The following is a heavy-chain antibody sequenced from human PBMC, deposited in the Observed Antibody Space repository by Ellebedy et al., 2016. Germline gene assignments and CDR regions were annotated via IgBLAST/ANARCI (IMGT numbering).Heavy chain of an antibody. Sequence: GGSLRLSCAASGFTFSSYGMHWVRQAPGKGLEWVAILSYDGSNKYYADSVKGRFTISRDNSKNTLYLQMNSLRAEDTAVYYCAKDNLVLPGAMGLFDYWGQGTLVTVSS. CDR1: GFTFSSYG. V-gene: IGHV3-30*18. CDR3: AKDNLVLPGAMGLFDY. J-gene: IGHJ4*02. CDR2: LSYDGSNK. D-gene: IGHD2-2*01.